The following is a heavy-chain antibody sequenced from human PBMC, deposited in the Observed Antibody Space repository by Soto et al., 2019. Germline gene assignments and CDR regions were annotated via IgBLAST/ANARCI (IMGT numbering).Heavy chain of an antibody. J-gene: IGHJ4*02. CDR1: GFTFSNYE. Sequence: PGGSLRLSCAASGFTFSNYEMNWVRQAPGKGLEWVSYISTSGGSKYYADSVKGRFSMSRDNAKNSLYLQMNSLRSEDTAVYYCAKTGGSWGKAEAGCLDSWGQGTLVTVSS. V-gene: IGHV3-48*03. CDR2: ISTSGGSK. CDR3: AKTGGSWGKAEAGCLDS. D-gene: IGHD6-13*01.